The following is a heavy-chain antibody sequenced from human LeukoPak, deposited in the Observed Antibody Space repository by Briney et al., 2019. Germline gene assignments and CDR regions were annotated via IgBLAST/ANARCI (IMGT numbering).Heavy chain of an antibody. J-gene: IGHJ4*02. D-gene: IGHD5-12*01. CDR2: IDPSDSYT. Sequence: GESLKISCKGSGYSFASYWISWVRQMPGKGLEWMGRIDPSDSYTNYSPSFQGHVTISADKSISTAYLQWSSLKASDTAMYYCARQGSTVATQRYWGQGTLVTVSS. V-gene: IGHV5-10-1*01. CDR3: ARQGSTVATQRY. CDR1: GYSFASYW.